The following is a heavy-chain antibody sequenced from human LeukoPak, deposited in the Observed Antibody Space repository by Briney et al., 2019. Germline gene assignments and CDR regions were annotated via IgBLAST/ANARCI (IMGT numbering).Heavy chain of an antibody. CDR3: ASASDFWKGDY. CDR1: GGSFSGYY. Sequence: SETLSLTCAVYGGSFSGYYWSWIRQPPGKGLEWIGEINHSGSTNYNPSLKSRVTISVDTSKNQFSLKLSSVTAADTAVYYCASASDFWKGDYWGQGTLVTVSS. CDR2: INHSGST. V-gene: IGHV4-34*01. D-gene: IGHD3-3*01. J-gene: IGHJ4*02.